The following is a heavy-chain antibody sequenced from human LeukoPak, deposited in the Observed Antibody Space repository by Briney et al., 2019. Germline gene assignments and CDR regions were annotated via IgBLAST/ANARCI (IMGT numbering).Heavy chain of an antibody. V-gene: IGHV3-7*01. D-gene: IGHD3-22*01. Sequence: GRSLRLSCAASGFTFSSYAMHWVRQAPGKGLEWVANIKQDGSEKYYVDSVKGRFTISRDNAKNSLYLQMNSLRAEDTAVYYCARLSWLSTNDFDSWGQGTLVTVSS. CDR1: GFTFSSYA. J-gene: IGHJ4*02. CDR3: ARLSWLSTNDFDS. CDR2: IKQDGSEK.